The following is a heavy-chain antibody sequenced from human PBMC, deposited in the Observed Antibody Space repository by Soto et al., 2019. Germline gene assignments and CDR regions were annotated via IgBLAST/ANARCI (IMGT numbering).Heavy chain of an antibody. J-gene: IGHJ4*02. CDR3: ARGYNIDY. V-gene: IGHV3-7*03. Sequence: EVQLVESGGGLVQPGGSLRLSCAASGFTFNSYWMTWVRQAPGKGLEWVANIKQSGSETYYVDSVKGRFTISRDDAKNSLYLQMNTLRAEDTAVNYCARGYNIDYWGQGTLVTVSS. CDR2: IKQSGSET. CDR1: GFTFNSYW. D-gene: IGHD5-18*01.